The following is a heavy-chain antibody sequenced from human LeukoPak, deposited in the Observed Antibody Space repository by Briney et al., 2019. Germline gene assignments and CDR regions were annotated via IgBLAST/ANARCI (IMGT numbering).Heavy chain of an antibody. D-gene: IGHD4-17*01. Sequence: GGSLRLSCAASGFTFSSYGMHWVRQAPGKGLEWVAVIWYDGSKKYYADSVKGRFTISRDNSKNTLYLQMNSLRAEDTAVYYCARGRGYGDYYFDYWGQGTLVTVSS. J-gene: IGHJ4*02. CDR2: IWYDGSKK. CDR3: ARGRGYGDYYFDY. V-gene: IGHV3-33*01. CDR1: GFTFSSYG.